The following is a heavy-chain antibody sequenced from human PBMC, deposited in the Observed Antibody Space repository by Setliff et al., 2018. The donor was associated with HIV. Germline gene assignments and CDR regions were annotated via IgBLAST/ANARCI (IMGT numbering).Heavy chain of an antibody. J-gene: IGHJ4*02. D-gene: IGHD2-2*01. CDR3: AKMDVVVIPAAIRY. Sequence: SGGSLRLSCAASGFTFSSYAMNWVRQAPGKGLEWVSTISGSGGNTHYADSVKGRFTIFRDNSKNTLYLQMNSLRAEDTAVYYCAKMDVVVIPAAIRYWGQGTLVTVSS. CDR2: ISGSGGNT. V-gene: IGHV3-23*01. CDR1: GFTFSSYA.